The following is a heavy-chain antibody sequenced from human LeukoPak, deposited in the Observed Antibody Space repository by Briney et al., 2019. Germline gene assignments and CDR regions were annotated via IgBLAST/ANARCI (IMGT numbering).Heavy chain of an antibody. D-gene: IGHD5-18*01. J-gene: IGHJ6*03. CDR1: GGSISSGDYY. V-gene: IGHV4-30-4*08. CDR2: IYYSGST. Sequence: SQTLSLTCTVSGGSISSGDYYWSWIRQPPGKGLEWIGYIYYSGSTYYNPSLKSRVTISVDTPKNQFSLKLSSVTAADTAVYYCARGGYGGYYYYMDVWGKGTTVTVSS. CDR3: ARGGYGGYYYYMDV.